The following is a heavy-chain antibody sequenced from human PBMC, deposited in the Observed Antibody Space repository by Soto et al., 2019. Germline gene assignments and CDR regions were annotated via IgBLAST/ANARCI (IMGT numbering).Heavy chain of an antibody. V-gene: IGHV1-18*01. CDR3: XXPGLSTRSNXXDP. Sequence: QVQLVQSGAEVKKPGASVKVSCKASGYTFIRYGISWVRQAPVQGPAWMGWISAPNGNTNYAQEFQVRVPMTTDTSTSTAYMXLXXXXXXXXXXXXXXXPGLSTRSNXXDPWGXXT. J-gene: IGHJ5*02. CDR2: ISAPNGNT. D-gene: IGHD2-2*01. CDR1: GYTFIRYG.